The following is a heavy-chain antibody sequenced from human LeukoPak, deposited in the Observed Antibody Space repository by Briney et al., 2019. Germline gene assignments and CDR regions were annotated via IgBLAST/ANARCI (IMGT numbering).Heavy chain of an antibody. Sequence: SVKVSCKASGGTFSSYAISWVRQAPGQGLEWMGGVIPIFGTANYAQKFQGRVTITADESTSTAYMELSSLRSEDTAVYYCAIRAILLSAFDYWGQGTLVTVSS. CDR1: GGTFSSYA. D-gene: IGHD5-18*01. CDR2: VIPIFGTA. V-gene: IGHV1-69*01. CDR3: AIRAILLSAFDY. J-gene: IGHJ4*02.